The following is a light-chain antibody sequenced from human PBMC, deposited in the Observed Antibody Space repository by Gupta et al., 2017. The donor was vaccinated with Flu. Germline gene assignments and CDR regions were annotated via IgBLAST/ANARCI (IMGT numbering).Light chain of an antibody. CDR2: DVS. CDR1: SGDVVVFNF. CDR3: SSYTSSSPNV. V-gene: IGLV2-14*01. Sequence: QSALTQPASVSGSPGQSITISSTGTSGDVVVFNFLSWYQQHPGKPPKLMIYDVSIRPSGFSIHCSGSKSGNTASLTISGPQADDEADYYGSSYTSSSPNVFGTGTKVTVL. J-gene: IGLJ1*01.